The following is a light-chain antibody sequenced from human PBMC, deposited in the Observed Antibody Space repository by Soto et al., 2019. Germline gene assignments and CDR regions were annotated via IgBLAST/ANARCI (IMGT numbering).Light chain of an antibody. CDR2: EVD. J-gene: IGLJ3*02. CDR1: SSDVGAYKY. CDR3: SSYTVINTAV. V-gene: IGLV2-14*01. Sequence: QSVLTQHASVYGSPGQSISISCTGSSSDVGAYKYVAWYQQKPGKAPKLLIYEVDNRPSGISHRFSGSKSGNTASLTISGLQTEDEADYYCSSYTVINTAVFGGGTKLTVL.